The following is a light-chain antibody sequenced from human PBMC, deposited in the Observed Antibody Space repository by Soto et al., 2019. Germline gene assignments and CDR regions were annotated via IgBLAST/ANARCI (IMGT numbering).Light chain of an antibody. CDR3: HAYGGMIS. CDR1: SSDIGSHTF. J-gene: IGLJ2*01. CDR2: EVS. Sequence: QSALTQPASVSGSPGQSIAISCTGNSSDIGSHTFVSLYQQRPGKVPELRIYEVSKPPSGVSDRFSGSKSGNTASLTISGLQAEDEADYDCHAYGGMISFCGGTKLT. V-gene: IGLV2-23*02.